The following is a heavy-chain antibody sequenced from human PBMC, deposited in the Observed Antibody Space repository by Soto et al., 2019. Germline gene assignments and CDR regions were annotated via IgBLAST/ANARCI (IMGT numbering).Heavy chain of an antibody. Sequence: GFSVKVSCKAFGGTFSSYGISWVRQAPAQGLEWMGGIILIFGTPNYAQKFQGRVTITEYVSTSTAYMALRSLRSEEPALYCCARAQSSIAETQLDYWGQ. CDR1: GGTFSSYG. CDR2: IILIFGTP. D-gene: IGHD6-6*01. CDR3: ARAQSSIAETQLDY. J-gene: IGHJ4*01. V-gene: IGHV1-69*13.